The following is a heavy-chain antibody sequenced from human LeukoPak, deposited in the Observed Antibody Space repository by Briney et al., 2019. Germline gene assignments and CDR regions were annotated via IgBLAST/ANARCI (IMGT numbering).Heavy chain of an antibody. J-gene: IGHJ6*02. Sequence: ASVKVSCKASGYTFTGYYMLWVRQAPGQGLEWMGWMNPNSGGTNYAQKFQGRVTMTRDTSISTAYMELSRLRSDDTAVYYCARTEQWLVPLYYYYGMDVWGQGTTVTVSS. V-gene: IGHV1-2*02. D-gene: IGHD6-19*01. CDR3: ARTEQWLVPLYYYYGMDV. CDR2: MNPNSGGT. CDR1: GYTFTGYY.